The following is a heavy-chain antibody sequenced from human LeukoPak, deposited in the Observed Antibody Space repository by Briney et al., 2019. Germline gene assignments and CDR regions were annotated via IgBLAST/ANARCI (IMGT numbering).Heavy chain of an antibody. CDR2: IYHSGST. CDR1: GGSISSGGYS. J-gene: IGHJ6*04. D-gene: IGHD6-13*01. Sequence: SQTLSLTCAVSGGSISSGGYSWSWIRQPPGKGLEWIGYIYHSGSTYYNPSLKSRVTISVDGSKNQFSLKLSSVTAADTAVYYCARGRAAAGYYGMGVWGKGTTVTVSS. CDR3: ARGRAAAGYYGMGV. V-gene: IGHV4-30-2*01.